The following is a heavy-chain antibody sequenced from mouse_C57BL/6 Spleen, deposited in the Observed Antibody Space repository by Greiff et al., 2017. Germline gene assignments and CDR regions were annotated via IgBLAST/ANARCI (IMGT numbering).Heavy chain of an antibody. Sequence: QVQLQQSGAELAKPGASVKLSCKASGYTFTSYWMHWVKQRPGQGLEWIGYINPSSGYTKYNQKFKDKATLTADKSSSTAYMQRSSLTYEDSGVYYCSTGTGAWFAYWGQGTLVTVSA. CDR2: INPSSGYT. CDR3: STGTGAWFAY. J-gene: IGHJ3*01. D-gene: IGHD4-1*01. V-gene: IGHV1-7*01. CDR1: GYTFTSYW.